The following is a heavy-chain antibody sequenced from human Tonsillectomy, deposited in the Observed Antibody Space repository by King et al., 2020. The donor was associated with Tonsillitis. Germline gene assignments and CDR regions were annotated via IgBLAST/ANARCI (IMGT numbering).Heavy chain of an antibody. V-gene: IGHV1-69*14. CDR2: SIPIFGTA. D-gene: IGHD2-15*01. Sequence: QLVQSGAEVKKPWSSVKVSCKASGGTLSNYAITWVRQAPGQGLDWMGGSIPIFGTADYAQKFLGRVTITADKSTSTAYMELSSLRSDDTAVYYCARGKCSNGSCYDWFDPWGQGTLVTVSS. CDR1: GGTLSNYA. CDR3: ARGKCSNGSCYDWFDP. J-gene: IGHJ5*02.